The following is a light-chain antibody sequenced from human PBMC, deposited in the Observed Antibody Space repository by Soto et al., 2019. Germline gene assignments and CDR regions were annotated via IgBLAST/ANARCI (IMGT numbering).Light chain of an antibody. CDR3: QKYDNAPLT. Sequence: DIQMTQAPSSLSVSVGDRVTLTCRARQDISTYLAWYQQKPGQVPRLLISAAYTWQSGVPPRFSGSGSGTDFTLTISSLQPEDVATYYCQKYDNAPLTFGGGTKVEIK. V-gene: IGKV1-27*01. CDR1: QDISTY. J-gene: IGKJ4*01. CDR2: AAY.